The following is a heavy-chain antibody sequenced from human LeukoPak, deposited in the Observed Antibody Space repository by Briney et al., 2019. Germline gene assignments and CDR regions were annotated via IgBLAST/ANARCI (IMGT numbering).Heavy chain of an antibody. CDR1: GFTFDDYG. J-gene: IGHJ3*02. Sequence: GGSLRPSCAASGFTFDDYGMSWVRQAPGKGLEWVSGINWNGGSTGYADSVKGRFTISRDNAKNSLYLQMNSMRAEDTALYYCTRKLLTGSDAFDIWGQGTMVTVSS. D-gene: IGHD3-9*01. CDR3: TRKLLTGSDAFDI. CDR2: INWNGGST. V-gene: IGHV3-20*04.